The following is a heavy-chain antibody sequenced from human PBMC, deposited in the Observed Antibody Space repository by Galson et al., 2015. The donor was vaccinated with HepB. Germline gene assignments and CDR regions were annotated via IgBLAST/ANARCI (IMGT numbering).Heavy chain of an antibody. Sequence: SLRLSCAASGFTFNLYSMNWVRQAPGKGLEWISYISSSSYTMFYADSVKGRFTISRDDANTSLFLHMKSLRDDDTAVYYCAREGGRYCSGGSCYRYNWFDPWGQGTLVTVSS. CDR3: AREGGRYCSGGSCYRYNWFDP. V-gene: IGHV3-48*02. CDR1: GFTFNLYS. CDR2: ISSSSYTM. J-gene: IGHJ5*02. D-gene: IGHD2-15*01.